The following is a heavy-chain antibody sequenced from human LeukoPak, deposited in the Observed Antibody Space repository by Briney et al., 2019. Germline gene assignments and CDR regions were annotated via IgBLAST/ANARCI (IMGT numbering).Heavy chain of an antibody. CDR1: GFTFSSYT. Sequence: GGSLRLSCAASGFTFSSYTMNWVRQAPGKGLEWVSSISSSSSYIYYADSVKGRFTISRDNAKNSLYLQMDSLRAEDTAVYYCARDGKDSMIVVVTAEHFQHWGQGTLVTVSS. CDR2: ISSSSSYI. CDR3: ARDGKDSMIVVVTAEHFQH. V-gene: IGHV3-21*01. J-gene: IGHJ1*01. D-gene: IGHD3-22*01.